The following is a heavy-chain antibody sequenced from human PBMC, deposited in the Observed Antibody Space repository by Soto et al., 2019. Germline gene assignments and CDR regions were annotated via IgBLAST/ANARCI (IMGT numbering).Heavy chain of an antibody. Sequence: SETLSLTCAVYGGSFSGYYWSWIRQPPGKGLEWIGEINHSGSTNYNPSLKSRVTISVDTSKNQFSLKLSSVTAADTAVYYCAAYSSSWPYYYYGMDVWGQGTTVTVSS. CDR3: AAYSSSWPYYYYGMDV. CDR1: GGSFSGYY. D-gene: IGHD6-13*01. J-gene: IGHJ6*02. CDR2: INHSGST. V-gene: IGHV4-34*01.